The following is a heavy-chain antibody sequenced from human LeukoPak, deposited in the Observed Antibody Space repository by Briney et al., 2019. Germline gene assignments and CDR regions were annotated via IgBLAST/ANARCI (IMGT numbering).Heavy chain of an antibody. Sequence: SVKVSCKASGYTFTSYDINWVRQATGQGLEWIGWTVLGSGDTNYAQSLKERVTITRDMSTSTAYMELSSLRSEDTAMYYCAAGFSNHGYIYWGQGTLVTVSS. CDR2: TVLGSGDT. J-gene: IGHJ4*02. CDR3: AAGFSNHGYIY. D-gene: IGHD6-13*01. CDR1: GYTFTSYD. V-gene: IGHV1-58*02.